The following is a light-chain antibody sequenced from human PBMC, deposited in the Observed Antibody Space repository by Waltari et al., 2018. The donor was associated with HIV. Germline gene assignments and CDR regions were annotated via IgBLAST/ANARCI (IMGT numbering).Light chain of an antibody. V-gene: IGLV2-11*01. CDR1: SSDVGGYNY. CDR3: CSYAGSVV. Sequence: QSALTQPRSVSGSPGQSVTISCTGTSSDVGGYNYVSWYQQHPGKAPKLMIYDVSKRPSGVRDRFSGSKSGNTASLTISGLQAEDEADYYCCSYAGSVVFGGGTKLTVL. CDR2: DVS. J-gene: IGLJ2*01.